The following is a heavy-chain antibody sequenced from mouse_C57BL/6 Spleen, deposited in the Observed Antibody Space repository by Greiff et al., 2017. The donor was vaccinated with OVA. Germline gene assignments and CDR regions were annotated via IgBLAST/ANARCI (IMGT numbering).Heavy chain of an antibody. Sequence: EVQLQQSGPELVKPGASVKMSCKAFGYTFTDYNMHWVKQSHGKSLEWIGYINPNNGGTSYNQKFKGKATLTVNKSSSTAYMELRSLTSEDSAVYYCAGWDSRLYYAMDYWGQGTSVTVSS. CDR2: INPNNGGT. CDR3: AGWDSRLYYAMDY. D-gene: IGHD4-1*01. V-gene: IGHV1-22*01. J-gene: IGHJ4*01. CDR1: GYTFTDYN.